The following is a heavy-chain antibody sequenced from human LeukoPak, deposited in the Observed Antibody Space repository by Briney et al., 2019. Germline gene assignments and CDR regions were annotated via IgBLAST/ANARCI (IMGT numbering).Heavy chain of an antibody. Sequence: ASVKVSCKASGYTFTGYYMHWVRQAPGQGLERMGWINPNSGGTSYAQKFQGRVTMTRDTSISTAYMELSRLRSEDTAVYYCARGPMVRGVYMNWFDPWGQGTLVTVSS. CDR3: ARGPMVRGVYMNWFDP. V-gene: IGHV1-2*02. D-gene: IGHD3-10*01. CDR2: INPNSGGT. J-gene: IGHJ5*02. CDR1: GYTFTGYY.